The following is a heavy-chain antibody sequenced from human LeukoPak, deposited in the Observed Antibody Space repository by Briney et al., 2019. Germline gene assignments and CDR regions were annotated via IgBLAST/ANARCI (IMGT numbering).Heavy chain of an antibody. Sequence: PGGSLRPSCAASGFTFDDYAMHWVRQAPGKGLEWVSGISWNSGSIGYADSVKGRFTISRDNAKNSLYLQMNSLRAEDTALYYCAKDKAGEMATPDYWGQGTLVTVSS. CDR1: GFTFDDYA. J-gene: IGHJ4*02. CDR2: ISWNSGSI. CDR3: AKDKAGEMATPDY. D-gene: IGHD3-10*01. V-gene: IGHV3-9*01.